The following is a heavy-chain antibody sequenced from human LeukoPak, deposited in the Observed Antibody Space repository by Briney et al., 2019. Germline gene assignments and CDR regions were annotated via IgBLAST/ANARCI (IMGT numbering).Heavy chain of an antibody. CDR3: ARDHTGNWFDP. CDR1: GGSISSYY. J-gene: IGHJ5*02. V-gene: IGHV4-59*01. CDR2: IYYSGST. Sequence: SETLSLTCTVSGGSISSYYWSWIRQPPGKGLEWIGYIYYSGSTNYNPSLKSRVTISVDTSKNQFSLKLSSVTAADTAVYYCARDHTGNWFDPWGQGTLVIVSS. D-gene: IGHD5-18*01.